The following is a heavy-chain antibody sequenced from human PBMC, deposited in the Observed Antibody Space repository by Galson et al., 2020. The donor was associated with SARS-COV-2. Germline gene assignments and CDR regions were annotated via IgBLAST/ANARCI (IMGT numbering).Heavy chain of an antibody. J-gene: IGHJ5*02. Sequence: SETLSLTCAISGDSVSTSSAAWNWIRQSPSRGLEWLGRTYYRSKWNNDYAESVQSRIIIKPDTSKNQFSLQLNSVTPEDTAVYYCARGHPTTWGSLNWFDPWGQGALVTVSA. CDR1: GDSVSTSSAA. CDR3: ARGHPTTWGSLNWFDP. CDR2: TYYRSKWNN. D-gene: IGHD1-1*01. V-gene: IGHV6-1*01.